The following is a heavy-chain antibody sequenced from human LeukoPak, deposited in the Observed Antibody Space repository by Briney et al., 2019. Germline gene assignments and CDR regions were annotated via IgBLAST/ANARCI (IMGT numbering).Heavy chain of an antibody. J-gene: IGHJ4*02. CDR2: IKGDGSGT. CDR3: AKSMIVVVISSFDY. V-gene: IGHV3-74*01. CDR1: GFTFSSAW. Sequence: GGSLRLSCAASGFTFSSAWMHWVRQAPGKGLVWVSHIKGDGSGTIYADSVKGRFTISGDNSKNTLYLQMNSLRAEDTAVYYCAKSMIVVVISSFDYWGQGTLVTVSS. D-gene: IGHD3-22*01.